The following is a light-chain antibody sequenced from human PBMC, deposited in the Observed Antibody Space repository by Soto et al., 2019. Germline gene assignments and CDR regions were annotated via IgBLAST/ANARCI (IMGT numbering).Light chain of an antibody. CDR2: DAF. V-gene: IGKV1-5*01. CDR1: QTSTNR. J-gene: IGKJ1*01. CDR3: QHYGSTWK. Sequence: SLSPTNLRNSKKATVTITFRASQTSTNRVAWHQQNAGKATKVLIYDAFNLESGVLSRFTGSGSGTEFILTISSLQPDDFAYYYCQHYGSTWKFGQGTKVEIK.